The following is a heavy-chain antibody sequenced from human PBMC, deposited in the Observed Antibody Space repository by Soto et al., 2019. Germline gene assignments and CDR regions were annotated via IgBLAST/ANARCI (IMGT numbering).Heavy chain of an antibody. CDR3: ARLYQGKRPPDY. CDR2: ISHTGST. D-gene: IGHD2-8*01. V-gene: IGHV4-39*02. CDR1: GGSIISSTYY. J-gene: IGHJ4*02. Sequence: QLQLQESGPGLVRPSETLSLSCTVSGGSIISSTYYWGWVRQPPGKGLEWIGSISHTGSTYYNPSLKSRVTISVDTSNNYLSLNLNSMTAADTAVYYCARLYQGKRPPDYWGQGTLVTVSS.